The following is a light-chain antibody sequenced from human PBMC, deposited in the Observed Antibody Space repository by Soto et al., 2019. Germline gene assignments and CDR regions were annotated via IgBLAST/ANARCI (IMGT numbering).Light chain of an antibody. J-gene: IGLJ1*01. Sequence: QSVLNLPASVSGSRGQSLTISCTRTISDFGSYKFVSWYQHHPGKVPKVIIYETSKRPSGVSDRFSGSKSGNTASLTISGLQAEDQAHYYCFSFTSTNTHVFGSGTKVTVL. CDR1: ISDFGSYKF. CDR3: FSFTSTNTHV. CDR2: ETS. V-gene: IGLV2-23*01.